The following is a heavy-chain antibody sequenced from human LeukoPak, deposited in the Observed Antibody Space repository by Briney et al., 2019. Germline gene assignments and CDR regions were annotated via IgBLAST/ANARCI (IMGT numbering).Heavy chain of an antibody. CDR2: ISGGSSTI. Sequence: PGGSLRLSCAASGFTFSGYSMNWVRQAPGKGLEWVSYISGGSSTIYYADSVRGRFTISRDNAKSSLYLQMNSLRAEDAAVYYCARGRADYYFDYWSQGTLVTVSS. J-gene: IGHJ4*02. D-gene: IGHD4/OR15-4a*01. CDR1: GFTFSGYS. V-gene: IGHV3-48*01. CDR3: ARGRADYYFDY.